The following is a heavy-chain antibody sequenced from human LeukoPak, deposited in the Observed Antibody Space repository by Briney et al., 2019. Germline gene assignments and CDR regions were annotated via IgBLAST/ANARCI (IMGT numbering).Heavy chain of an antibody. J-gene: IGHJ2*01. D-gene: IGHD2-15*01. CDR1: GFTFSSYS. Sequence: GGSLRLSCAASGFTFSSYSMNWVRQAPGKGLEWVANIKQDGSEKYYVDSVKGRFTISRDNAKNSLYLQMNSLRAEDTAVYYCAREWDCSGGSCRTRVDLWGRGTLVTVSS. V-gene: IGHV3-7*01. CDR3: AREWDCSGGSCRTRVDL. CDR2: IKQDGSEK.